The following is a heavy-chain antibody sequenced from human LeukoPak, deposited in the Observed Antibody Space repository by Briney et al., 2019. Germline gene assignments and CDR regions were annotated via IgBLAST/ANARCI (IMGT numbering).Heavy chain of an antibody. CDR2: INPNSGGT. V-gene: IGHV1-2*02. J-gene: IGHJ4*02. CDR1: GYTFTGYY. D-gene: IGHD3-22*01. CDR3: ARDSQRYYDSSGRLY. Sequence: ASVKVSCKASGYTFTGYYMHWVRQAPGQGLEWMGWINPNSGGTNYAQKLQGRVTMTTDTSTSTAYMELRSLRSDDTAVYYCARDSQRYYDSSGRLYWGQGTLVTVSS.